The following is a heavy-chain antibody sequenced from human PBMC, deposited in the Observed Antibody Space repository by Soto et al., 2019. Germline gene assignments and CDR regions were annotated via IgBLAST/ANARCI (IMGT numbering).Heavy chain of an antibody. CDR1: GYTFTGYY. CDR3: ARWMEKDFWSGYLTYLDAFDI. Sequence: ASVKVSCKASGYTFTGYYMHWVRQAPGQGLEWMGWINPNSGGTNYAQKFQGRVTMTRDTSISTAYMELSRLRSDDTAVYYCARWMEKDFWSGYLTYLDAFDIWGQGTMVTVSS. D-gene: IGHD3-3*01. CDR2: INPNSGGT. V-gene: IGHV1-2*02. J-gene: IGHJ3*02.